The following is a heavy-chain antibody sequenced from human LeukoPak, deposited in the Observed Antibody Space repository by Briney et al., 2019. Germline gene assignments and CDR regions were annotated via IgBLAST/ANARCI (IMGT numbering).Heavy chain of an antibody. CDR1: GGSITSGSYY. V-gene: IGHV4-61*02. D-gene: IGHD1-1*01. CDR3: TRDNPGMTSTDT. CDR2: MFSSGSNGNI. Sequence: PSQTLSLTCTVSGGSITSGSYYWSWIRQPPGKGLEWIGRMFSSGSNGNINYNPSLKSRVTISPNTSKNQFSLNVNSVTAADTAVYYCTRDNPGMTSTDTWGQGILVTVSS. J-gene: IGHJ4*02.